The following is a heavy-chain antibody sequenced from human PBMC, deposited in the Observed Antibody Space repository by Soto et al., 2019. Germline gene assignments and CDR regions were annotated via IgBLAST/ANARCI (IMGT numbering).Heavy chain of an antibody. CDR3: TTLLVTRSWFDP. D-gene: IGHD3-9*01. Sequence: PSETLSLTCAVSGGSISSAGYSWTWIRQPPGKGLEWIGYVYHSGGTYYNPSLKSRATISVDRSKNQFSLNLISVTAADTAVYYCTTLLVTRSWFDPWGQGTLVTVSS. CDR1: GGSISSAGYS. J-gene: IGHJ5*02. V-gene: IGHV4-30-2*01. CDR2: VYHSGGT.